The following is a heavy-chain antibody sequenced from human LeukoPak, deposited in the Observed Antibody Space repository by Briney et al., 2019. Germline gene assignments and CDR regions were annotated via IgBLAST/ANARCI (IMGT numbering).Heavy chain of an antibody. V-gene: IGHV4-59*08. D-gene: IGHD2/OR15-2a*01. CDR2: IYYSGST. Sequence: SETLSLTCTVSGGSISSYYWSWIRQPPGKGLEWIGYIYYSGSTNYNPSLKSRVTTSVDTSKNQFSLKLSSVTAADTAVYYCAGHHPRNTVDFWGQGTLVTVSS. CDR1: GGSISSYY. J-gene: IGHJ4*02. CDR3: AGHHPRNTVDF.